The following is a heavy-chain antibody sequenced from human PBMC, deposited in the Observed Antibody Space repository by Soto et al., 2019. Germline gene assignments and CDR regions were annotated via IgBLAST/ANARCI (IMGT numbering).Heavy chain of an antibody. D-gene: IGHD2-15*01. Sequence: GGSLRLSCAASGFTFSTSWMNWVRQAPGKGLEWVANINGDGGEEYYVDSVRGRFTISRDNVKNSLFLQMNSLRAEDTAVYYCAAGFPQDYCGQVTLVTVSA. V-gene: IGHV3-7*01. CDR2: INGDGGEE. CDR1: GFTFSTSW. CDR3: AAGFPQDY. J-gene: IGHJ4*02.